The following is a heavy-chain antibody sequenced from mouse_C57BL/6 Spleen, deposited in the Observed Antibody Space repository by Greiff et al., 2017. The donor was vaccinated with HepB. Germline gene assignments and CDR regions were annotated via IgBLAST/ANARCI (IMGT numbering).Heavy chain of an antibody. CDR2: INPSNGGT. V-gene: IGHV1-53*01. CDR1: GYTFTSYW. CDR3: ARKRLTGPYAMDY. Sequence: QVQLQQPGTELVKPGASVKLSCKASGYTFTSYWMHWVKPRPGQGLEWIGNINPSNGGTNYNEKFKSKATLTVDKSSSTAYMQLSSLTSEDSAVYYCARKRLTGPYAMDYWGQGTSVTVSS. J-gene: IGHJ4*01. D-gene: IGHD4-1*01.